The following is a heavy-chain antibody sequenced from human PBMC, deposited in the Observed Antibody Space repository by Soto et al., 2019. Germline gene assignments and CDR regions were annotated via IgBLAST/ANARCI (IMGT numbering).Heavy chain of an antibody. CDR2: ISAYNGNT. J-gene: IGHJ4*02. CDR3: ARDLYYGSGSYYNWFDY. Sequence: GASVKVSCKASGYTFTSYGISWVRQAPGQGLEWMGWISAYNGNTNYAQKLQGRVTMTTDTSTSTAYMELRSLRSDDTAVYYCARDLYYGSGSYYNWFDYWGQGTLVTVSS. CDR1: GYTFTSYG. V-gene: IGHV1-18*01. D-gene: IGHD3-10*01.